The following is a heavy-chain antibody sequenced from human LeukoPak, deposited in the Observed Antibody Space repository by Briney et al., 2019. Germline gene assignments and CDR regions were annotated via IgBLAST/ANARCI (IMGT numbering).Heavy chain of an antibody. CDR3: ARDRERWLQSGNFDY. J-gene: IGHJ4*02. CDR2: IYHSGST. CDR1: GYSISSGYY. V-gene: IGHV4-38-2*02. D-gene: IGHD5-24*01. Sequence: SETLSRTCTVSGYSISSGYYWGWIRQPPGKGLEWIGSIYHSGSTYYNPSLKSRVTISVDTSKNQFSLKLSSVTAADTAVYYCARDRERWLQSGNFDYWGQGTLVTVSS.